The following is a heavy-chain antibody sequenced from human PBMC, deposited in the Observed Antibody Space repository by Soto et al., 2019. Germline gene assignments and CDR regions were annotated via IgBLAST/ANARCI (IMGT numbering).Heavy chain of an antibody. V-gene: IGHV1-18*01. CDR1: GYTFIHFY. Sequence: AAVKVSCKASGYTFIHFYILWVRQAPGQGLEWMGAISHINFNTNYAQKFRGRVTLTTENSTNTAYMDLRSLISDDTAVYYCARDEWGYDIWTGYYKAHNFDCWGQGVPVTVSS. J-gene: IGHJ4*01. D-gene: IGHD3-9*01. CDR3: ARDEWGYDIWTGYYKAHNFDC. CDR2: ISHINFNT.